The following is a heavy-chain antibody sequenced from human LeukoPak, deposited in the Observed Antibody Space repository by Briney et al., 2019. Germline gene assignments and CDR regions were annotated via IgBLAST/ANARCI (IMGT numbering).Heavy chain of an antibody. J-gene: IGHJ6*02. CDR3: ARVGGYSYGYRYYYYGMDV. CDR2: ISSSGSTI. D-gene: IGHD5-18*01. Sequence: GGSLRLSCAASGFTFSDYYMRWIRQAPGKGLEWVSYISSSGSTIYYADSVKGRFTISRDNAKNSLYLQMNSLRAEDTAVYYCARVGGYSYGYRYYYYGMDVWGQGTTVTVSS. CDR1: GFTFSDYY. V-gene: IGHV3-11*01.